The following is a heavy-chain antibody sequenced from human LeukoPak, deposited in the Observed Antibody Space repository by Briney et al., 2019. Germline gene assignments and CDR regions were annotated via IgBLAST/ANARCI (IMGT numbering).Heavy chain of an antibody. Sequence: GGSLRLSCAASGFTFSTYAMHWVRQAPGKGLEGVAVISYDGSSKYYADSVKGRFTISRDNSKNTLYLQMNSLRAEDTAVYYCARARSSYGYGDAFDIWGQGTMVTVSS. D-gene: IGHD5-18*01. V-gene: IGHV3-30*04. CDR1: GFTFSTYA. J-gene: IGHJ3*02. CDR2: ISYDGSSK. CDR3: ARARSSYGYGDAFDI.